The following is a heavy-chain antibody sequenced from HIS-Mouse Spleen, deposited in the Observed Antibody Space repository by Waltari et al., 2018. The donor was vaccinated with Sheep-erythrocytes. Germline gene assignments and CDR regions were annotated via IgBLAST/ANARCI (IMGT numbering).Heavy chain of an antibody. Sequence: QVQLVESGGGVVQPGRSLRLSCAASGFTFSSYGMHWVRRAPGQGLEWVAVISYDGSNKYYADSVKGRFTISRDNSKNTLYLQMNSLRAEDTAVYYCAKDVSGAVAGTGNWFDPWGQGTLVTVSS. CDR1: GFTFSSYG. CDR3: AKDVSGAVAGTGNWFDP. D-gene: IGHD6-19*01. V-gene: IGHV3-30*18. CDR2: ISYDGSNK. J-gene: IGHJ5*02.